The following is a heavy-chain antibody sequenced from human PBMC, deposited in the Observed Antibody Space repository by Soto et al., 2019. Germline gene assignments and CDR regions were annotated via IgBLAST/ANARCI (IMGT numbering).Heavy chain of an antibody. J-gene: IGHJ4*02. CDR1: GFTFSSYA. D-gene: IGHD3-22*01. CDR3: AREDYYDSSGYSIPFDY. V-gene: IGHV3-30-3*01. CDR2: ISYDGSNK. Sequence: QVQLVESGGGVVQPGRSLRLSCAASGFTFSSYAMHWVRQAPGKGLEWVAVISYDGSNKYYAHSVKGRFTISRDNSKNTLYLQMNSLRAEDTAVYYCAREDYYDSSGYSIPFDYWGQGTLVTVSS.